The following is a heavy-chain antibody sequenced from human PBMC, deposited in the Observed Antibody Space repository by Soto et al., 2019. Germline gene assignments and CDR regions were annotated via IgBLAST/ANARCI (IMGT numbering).Heavy chain of an antibody. Sequence: EVQLVESGGGLVQPGGSLRLTCAASGFTFSSYSMTWVRQAPGKGLEWISFISGAGDIIFYADSLKGRFTISRDNARDSLYLQMHSLRDEDTAIYHCAREGTYGGDWFAYWGQGILVTVSS. CDR2: ISGAGDII. CDR1: GFTFSSYS. CDR3: AREGTYGGDWFAY. J-gene: IGHJ5*01. D-gene: IGHD2-21*01. V-gene: IGHV3-48*02.